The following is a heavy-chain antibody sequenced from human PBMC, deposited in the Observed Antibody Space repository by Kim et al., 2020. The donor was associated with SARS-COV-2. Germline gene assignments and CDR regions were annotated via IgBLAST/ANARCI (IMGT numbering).Heavy chain of an antibody. V-gene: IGHV3-23*01. CDR3: AKRSFSRLDV. CDR1: GFTFSS. J-gene: IGHJ6*02. Sequence: GGSLILSCAASGFTFSSMSWVRQAPGKGLEWVSDISGSGYATYYADSVKGRFTISRDSSKNTVYLQMTSLRAEDTALYYCAKRSFSRLDVWGQGTTVTVS. D-gene: IGHD6-19*01. CDR2: ISGSGYAT.